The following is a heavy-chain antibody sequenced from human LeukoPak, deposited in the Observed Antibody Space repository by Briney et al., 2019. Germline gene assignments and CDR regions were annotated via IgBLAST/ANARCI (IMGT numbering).Heavy chain of an antibody. D-gene: IGHD6-13*01. CDR2: INHSGST. J-gene: IGHJ5*02. CDR3: ARGIAAAGRIPPPKNWCDP. Sequence: SETLSLTCAVYGGSFSGYYWSWIRQPPGKGLEWIGEINHSGSTNYNPSLKSRVTISVDTSKNQFSLKLSSVTAADTAVYYCARGIAAAGRIPPPKNWCDPWGQGTLVTVSS. V-gene: IGHV4-34*01. CDR1: GGSFSGYY.